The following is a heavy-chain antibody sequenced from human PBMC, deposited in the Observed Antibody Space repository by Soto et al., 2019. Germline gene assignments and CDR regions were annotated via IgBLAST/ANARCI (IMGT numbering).Heavy chain of an antibody. V-gene: IGHV4-34*01. D-gene: IGHD2-2*01. CDR3: ARKRLGYCSSTSCRSPSFDY. CDR2: INHSGST. CDR1: GGSVNSGNYY. Sequence: PSETLSLTCAVFGGSVNSGNYYWSWIRQPPGKGLEWIGEINHSGSTNYNPSLKSRVTISVDTSKNQFSLKLSSVTAADTAVYYCARKRLGYCSSTSCRSPSFDYWGQGTLVTVSS. J-gene: IGHJ4*02.